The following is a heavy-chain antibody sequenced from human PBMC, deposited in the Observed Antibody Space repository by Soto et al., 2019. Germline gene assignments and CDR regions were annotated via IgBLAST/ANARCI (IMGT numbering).Heavy chain of an antibody. CDR1: GFTFSSFA. D-gene: IGHD2-15*01. V-gene: IGHV3-33*06. CDR2: IWYDGSNQ. Sequence: QVQLVESGGGVVQPGRSLRLSCAASGFTFSSFAMHWVHQAPGKGLEWVAVIWYDGSNQEYADSVKGRFTISRDNSXXTXYXXMNSLRDEDTAVYHCAKAGAYCSGGSCYGHNWLDPWGQGTLVTVSS. J-gene: IGHJ5*02. CDR3: AKAGAYCSGGSCYGHNWLDP.